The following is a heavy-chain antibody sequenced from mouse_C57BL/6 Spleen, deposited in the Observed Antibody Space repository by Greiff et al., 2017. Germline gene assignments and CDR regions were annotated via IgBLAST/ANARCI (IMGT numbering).Heavy chain of an antibody. Sequence: QVQLKESGAELVRPGTSVKVSCKASGYAFTNYLIEWVKQRPGQGLEWIGVINPGSGGTNYNEKFKGKATLTADKSSSTAYMQLSSLTSEDSAVYFCAREAAQATAAMDYWGQGTSVTVSS. V-gene: IGHV1-54*01. CDR2: INPGSGGT. CDR3: AREAAQATAAMDY. J-gene: IGHJ4*01. CDR1: GYAFTNYL. D-gene: IGHD3-2*02.